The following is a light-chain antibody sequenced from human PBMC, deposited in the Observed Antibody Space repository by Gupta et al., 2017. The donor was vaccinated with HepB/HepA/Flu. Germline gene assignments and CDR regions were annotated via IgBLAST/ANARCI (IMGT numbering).Light chain of an antibody. Sequence: DIQMTQSPSYLSASVGDRVTITCQASQDISNSLNRYQHKPGKAPKLLIYAASKSETRVPSRFTGSGSGSDCTFSIMRPQPEAIATYHCYGDSTPPNTFGGGTKLEIK. CDR2: AAS. CDR3: YGDSTPPNT. CDR1: QDISNS. J-gene: IGKJ4*01. V-gene: IGKV1-33*01.